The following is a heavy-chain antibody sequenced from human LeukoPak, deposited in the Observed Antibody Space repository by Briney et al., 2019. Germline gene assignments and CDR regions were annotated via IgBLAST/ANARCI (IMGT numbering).Heavy chain of an antibody. V-gene: IGHV3-30*18. D-gene: IGHD5-12*01. CDR2: ISYDGSNK. Sequence: GGSLRLSCAASEFTFSSYGMHWVRQAPGKGLEWVAVISYDGSNKYYADSVKGRFTTSRDNSKSTLYLQMNSLRAEDTAVYYCAKDGQWLRLFDYWGQGTLVTVSS. CDR3: AKDGQWLRLFDY. CDR1: EFTFSSYG. J-gene: IGHJ4*02.